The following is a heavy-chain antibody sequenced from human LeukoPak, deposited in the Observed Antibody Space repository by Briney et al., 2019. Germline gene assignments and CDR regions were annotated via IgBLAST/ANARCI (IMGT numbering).Heavy chain of an antibody. D-gene: IGHD6-19*01. CDR1: AGSISSGSYY. CDR2: IYTSVST. CDR3: ARERGVGAVAGGWFDP. V-gene: IGHV4-61*02. Sequence: SQTLSLTCTVSAGSISSGSYYWSWIRQPAGKGLEWIGRIYTSVSTNYNPSLKSRVTISVDTSKNQFSLKLSSVTAADTAVYYCARERGVGAVAGGWFDPWGQGTLVTVSS. J-gene: IGHJ5*02.